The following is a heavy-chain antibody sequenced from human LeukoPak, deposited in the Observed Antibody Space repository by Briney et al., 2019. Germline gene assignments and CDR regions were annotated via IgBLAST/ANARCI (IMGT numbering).Heavy chain of an antibody. CDR2: IYYSGST. J-gene: IGHJ4*02. V-gene: IGHV4-31*03. Sequence: PSQTLSLTCTVSGGSISSGGYYWSWIRQHPGKGLEWIGYIYYSGSTYYNPSLKSRVTISLDTSKNQFSLKLRSVTAADTAVYYCTRANYYDSTGYLPVVYPSDYWGQGTLVTVSS. CDR3: TRANYYDSTGYLPVVYPSDY. CDR1: GGSISSGGYY. D-gene: IGHD3-22*01.